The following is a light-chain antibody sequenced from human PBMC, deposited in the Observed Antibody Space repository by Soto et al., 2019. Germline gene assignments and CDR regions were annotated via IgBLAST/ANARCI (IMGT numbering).Light chain of an antibody. CDR2: GAS. Sequence: EIVLTQSPGTLSLSPGERATLSCRASQSVDSSYLAWYQQKPGQAPRLLIYGASSRATGTPDRFSGSGSGTDFTLTISRLEPEDFAVYYCQQYGSSVFTFGPGTKVDIK. CDR1: QSVDSSY. J-gene: IGKJ3*01. V-gene: IGKV3-20*01. CDR3: QQYGSSVFT.